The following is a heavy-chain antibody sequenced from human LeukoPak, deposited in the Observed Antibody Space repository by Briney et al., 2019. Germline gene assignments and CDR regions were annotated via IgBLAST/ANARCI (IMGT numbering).Heavy chain of an antibody. CDR2: IYHSGST. CDR3: AGLVGRYSSGLYYYYFDY. J-gene: IGHJ4*02. Sequence: SETLSLTCAVSGGSISRGGYSWSWIRQPPGKGLEWIGYIYHSGSTYYNPSLKSRVTISIDKSKNQFFLNLSSVTAADTAVYYCAGLVGRYSSGLYYYYFDYWGQGTLVTVSS. D-gene: IGHD3-22*01. V-gene: IGHV4-30-2*01. CDR1: GGSISRGGYS.